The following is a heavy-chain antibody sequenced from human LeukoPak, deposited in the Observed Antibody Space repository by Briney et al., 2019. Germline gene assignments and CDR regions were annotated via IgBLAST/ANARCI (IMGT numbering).Heavy chain of an antibody. CDR3: ARESGGSYGYAFDI. CDR2: INPNSGGT. J-gene: IGHJ3*02. V-gene: IGHV1-2*02. D-gene: IGHD1-26*01. Sequence: ASVKVSCKASGYTFTGYYMHWVRQAPGQGLEWMGWINPNSGGTNYAQKFQGRVTMTRDTSISTAYMELSRLRSDDTAVYYCARESGGSYGYAFDIWGQGTMVTVSS. CDR1: GYTFTGYY.